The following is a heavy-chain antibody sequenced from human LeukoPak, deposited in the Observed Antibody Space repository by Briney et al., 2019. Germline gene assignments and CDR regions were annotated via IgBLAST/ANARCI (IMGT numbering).Heavy chain of an antibody. V-gene: IGHV1-2*02. D-gene: IGHD3-22*01. CDR3: ARDDYDSGGPPAPYFDY. CDR2: INPNSGAT. J-gene: IGHJ4*02. CDR1: GYTFTGYY. Sequence: GASVKVSCKASGYTFTGYYIHWVRQAPGQGLEWVGWINPNSGATNYAQKFQGRVTMTRDTSISTAYMEVSRLTSDDTALYYCARDDYDSGGPPAPYFDYWGQGTLVTVSS.